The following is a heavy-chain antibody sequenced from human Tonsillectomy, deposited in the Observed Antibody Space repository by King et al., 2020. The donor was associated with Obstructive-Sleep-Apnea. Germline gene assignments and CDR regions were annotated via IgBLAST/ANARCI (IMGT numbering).Heavy chain of an antibody. D-gene: IGHD5-12*01. Sequence: QLQESGPGLVKPSETLSLTCAVSGGPISKYYWSWIRQPPGKGLEWIGYMYYSGNTNFNPSLKSRVTISADTSKIQFSLRLSSVTAADTAVYYCARHRGVEDYGGYGDYFDYWGQGTLVTVSS. CDR3: ARHRGVEDYGGYGDYFDY. V-gene: IGHV4-59*08. CDR2: MYYSGNT. J-gene: IGHJ4*02. CDR1: GGPISKYY.